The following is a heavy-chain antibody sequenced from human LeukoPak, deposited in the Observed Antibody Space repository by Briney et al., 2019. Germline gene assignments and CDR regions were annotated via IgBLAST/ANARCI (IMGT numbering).Heavy chain of an antibody. V-gene: IGHV5-51*01. D-gene: IGHD4-17*01. CDR2: IYPGDSDT. J-gene: IGHJ4*02. CDR1: GYSFTSYW. Sequence: GESLKISCKGSGYSFTSYWIGWVRQMPGKGLEWMGIIYPGDSDTRYSPSFQGQVTISADKSISTAYLQWSSLKASDTAMYYCARHPTRGYGDYAYYFDYWGQGTLVTVSS. CDR3: ARHPTRGYGDYAYYFDY.